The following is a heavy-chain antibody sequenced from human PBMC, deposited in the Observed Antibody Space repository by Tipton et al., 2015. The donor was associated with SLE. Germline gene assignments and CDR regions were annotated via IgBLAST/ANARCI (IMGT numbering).Heavy chain of an antibody. D-gene: IGHD2/OR15-2a*01. Sequence: FLILSCAASGFTFDDYTMHSVRQAPGKGLECVSLFSWDGGRTYYADSVKGRFTISKDNSKNSLYLQMNSLRTEDTALYYCAKDSSSQEWYFDLWGRGSLVTVSS. CDR2: FSWDGGRT. CDR1: GFTFDDYT. CDR3: AKDSSSQEWYFDL. V-gene: IGHV3-43*01. J-gene: IGHJ2*01.